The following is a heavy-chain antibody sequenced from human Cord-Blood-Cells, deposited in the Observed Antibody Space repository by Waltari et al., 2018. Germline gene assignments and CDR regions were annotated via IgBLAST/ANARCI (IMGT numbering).Heavy chain of an antibody. CDR1: GYTFTGYY. CDR2: INPNSGGT. D-gene: IGHD1-26*01. J-gene: IGHJ4*02. V-gene: IGHV1-2*04. Sequence: QVQLVQSGAEVKKPGASVKVSCKASGYTFTGYYMHWVRQAPGQGLEWMGWINPNSGGTNYAQKFQGWVTMTRDTSISTAYMELSRLRSDDTAVYYCAREGPGVVGVNYYFDYWGQGTLVTVSS. CDR3: AREGPGVVGVNYYFDY.